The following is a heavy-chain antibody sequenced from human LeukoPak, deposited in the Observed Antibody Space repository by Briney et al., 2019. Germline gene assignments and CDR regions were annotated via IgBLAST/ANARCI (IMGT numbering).Heavy chain of an antibody. D-gene: IGHD6-13*01. V-gene: IGHV3-23*01. CDR3: AKGHSTTWLIDY. CDR2: ISGRGSGT. Sequence: GGSLRLSCAASGFTFSSYAMIWVRQAPGKGLEWVSAISGRGSGTYYTDSVKGRFTISRDNSKNTLYLQMNSLRAEDTAVYYCAKGHSTTWLIDYWGQGTLVTVSS. CDR1: GFTFSSYA. J-gene: IGHJ4*02.